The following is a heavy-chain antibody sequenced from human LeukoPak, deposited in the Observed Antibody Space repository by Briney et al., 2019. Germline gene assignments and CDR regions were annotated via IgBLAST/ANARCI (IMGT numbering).Heavy chain of an antibody. V-gene: IGHV4-61*01. CDR1: GGSISSSSYY. J-gene: IGHJ5*02. CDR2: IYYSGST. Sequence: SETLSLTCTVSGGSISSSSYYWSWIRQPPGKGLEWIGYIYYSGSTNYNPSLKSRVTISVDTSKNQFSLKLSSVTAADTAVYYCARERRIWFDPWGQGTLVTVSS. CDR3: ARERRIWFDP.